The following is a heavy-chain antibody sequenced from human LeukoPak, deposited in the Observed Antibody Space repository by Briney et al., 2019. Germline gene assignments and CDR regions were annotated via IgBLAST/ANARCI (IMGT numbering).Heavy chain of an antibody. Sequence: AGSLRLTCAASGTTFSRYGMHWVRQAPGKGLEWVTFIRCDGSITYYADSVKGRFTMSRDNSNNTLCLQMNSLRAEDTAVYYCAKDGRDYFVSGSHYRGVPALDYWGQGTLITVSS. V-gene: IGHV3-30*02. CDR2: IRCDGSIT. CDR3: AKDGRDYFVSGSHYRGVPALDY. CDR1: GTTFSRYG. J-gene: IGHJ4*02. D-gene: IGHD3-10*01.